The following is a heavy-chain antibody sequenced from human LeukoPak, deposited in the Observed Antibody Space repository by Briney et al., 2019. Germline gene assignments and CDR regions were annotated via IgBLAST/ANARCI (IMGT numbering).Heavy chain of an antibody. J-gene: IGHJ4*02. Sequence: PGGSLRLSCAASGFTFSSYSVNWVRQAPGKGLEWVSSVSSSSSYIDYADSVKGRFTIFRDNAKNSLYLQMNSLRAEDTAVYYCARDGQVWGQGTLVTVSS. CDR1: GFTFSSYS. CDR3: ARDGQV. CDR2: VSSSSSYI. V-gene: IGHV3-21*01.